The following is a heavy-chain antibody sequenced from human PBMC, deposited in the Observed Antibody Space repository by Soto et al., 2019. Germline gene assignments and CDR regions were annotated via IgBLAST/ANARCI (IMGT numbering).Heavy chain of an antibody. CDR3: ARVSGYYDSSGYSLDY. CDR1: GFTFSSYT. Sequence: VQLVESGGGLVQPGGSLRLSCAASGFTFSSYTMNWVRQAPGKGLEWVSYISSSSGTIYYADSLKGRFTISRDNAKNSLYLQMNSLRAEDTAVYYCARVSGYYDSSGYSLDYWGQGTLVTVSS. D-gene: IGHD3-22*01. J-gene: IGHJ4*02. V-gene: IGHV3-48*01. CDR2: ISSSSGTI.